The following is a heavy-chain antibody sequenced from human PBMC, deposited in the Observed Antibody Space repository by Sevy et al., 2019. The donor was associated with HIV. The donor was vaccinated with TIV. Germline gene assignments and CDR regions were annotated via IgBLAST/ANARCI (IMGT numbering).Heavy chain of an antibody. CDR2: VYYTGGT. V-gene: IGHV4-59*08. J-gene: IGHJ3*02. CDR3: ARQNDFDI. CDR1: GGSINSDH. Sequence: SETLSLTCTVSGGSINSDHWNWIRQPPGKGLEWIGYVYYTGGTNYNPSLKNRVTISVDRTKNQFDLKLTSVTAADTAVYYCARQNDFDIWGQGIMVTVSS.